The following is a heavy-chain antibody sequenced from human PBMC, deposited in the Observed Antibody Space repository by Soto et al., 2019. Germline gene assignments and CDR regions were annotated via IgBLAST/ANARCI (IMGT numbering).Heavy chain of an antibody. V-gene: IGHV3-33*01. Sequence: QVQLVESGGGVVQPGRSLRLSCAASGFTFNNYGMHWVRQAPGKGLEWVAVIWYDGSNKYYIDSVKGRFTISRDNSKNTLYLQMNSLRAEDTAVXYCXRXXXXXXXXXXIFDYWGQGTLVTVSS. CDR2: IWYDGSNK. CDR3: XRXXXXXXXXXXIFDY. J-gene: IGHJ4*02. CDR1: GFTFNNYG.